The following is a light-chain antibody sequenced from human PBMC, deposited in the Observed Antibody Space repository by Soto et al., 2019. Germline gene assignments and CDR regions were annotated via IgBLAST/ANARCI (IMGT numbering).Light chain of an antibody. Sequence: EIVLTQSPGTLSLSPGERATLSCRASQSVSSNYLAWYQQKPGQAPKVLIYRASSRATGIPDWFSGSGSGTDFTLTISSLQPDDFATYYRQQYLTYPLTVGGGTKVDSK. CDR1: QSVSSNY. J-gene: IGKJ4*01. CDR3: QQYLTYPLT. CDR2: RAS. V-gene: IGKV3-20*01.